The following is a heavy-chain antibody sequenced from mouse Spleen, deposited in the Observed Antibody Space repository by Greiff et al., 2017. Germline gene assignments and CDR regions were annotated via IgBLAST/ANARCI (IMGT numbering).Heavy chain of an antibody. CDR1: GFTFSSYA. J-gene: IGHJ4*01. D-gene: IGHD1-3*01. CDR3: ARRLKSFYAMDY. Sequence: EVQLVESGGGLVKPGGSLKLSCAASGFTFSSYAMSWVRQTPEKRLEWVATISSGGSYTYYPDSVKGRFTISRDNAKNTLYLQMSSLRSEDTAMYYCARRLKSFYAMDYWGQGTSVTVSS. CDR2: ISSGGSYT. V-gene: IGHV5-9-3*01.